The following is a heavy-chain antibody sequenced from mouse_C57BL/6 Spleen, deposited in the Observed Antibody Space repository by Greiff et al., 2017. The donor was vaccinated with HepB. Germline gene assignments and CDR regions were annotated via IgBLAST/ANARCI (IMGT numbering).Heavy chain of an antibody. CDR2: IDPETGGT. J-gene: IGHJ2*01. CDR1: GYTFTDYE. CDR3: TRWLGRGY. D-gene: IGHD4-1*01. V-gene: IGHV1-15*01. Sequence: VQLQQSGAELVRPGASVTLSCKASGYTFTDYEMHWVKQTPVHGLEWIGAIDPETGGTAYNQKFKGKAILTADKSSSTAYIELRSLTSEDSAVYYCTRWLGRGYWGQGTTLTVSS.